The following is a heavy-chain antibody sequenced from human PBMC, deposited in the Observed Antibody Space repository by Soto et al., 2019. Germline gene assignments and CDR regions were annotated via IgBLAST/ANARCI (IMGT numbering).Heavy chain of an antibody. V-gene: IGHV5-10-1*01. Sequence: PGESRKISCKGSGYSFTSYWISWVRQMPGKGLEWMGRIDPSDSYTNYSPSFQGHVTISADKSISTAYLQWSSLKASDTAMYYCARVSSEYYYDSSGPSGWFDPWGQGTLVTFSS. CDR1: GYSFTSYW. CDR3: ARVSSEYYYDSSGPSGWFDP. J-gene: IGHJ5*02. CDR2: IDPSDSYT. D-gene: IGHD3-22*01.